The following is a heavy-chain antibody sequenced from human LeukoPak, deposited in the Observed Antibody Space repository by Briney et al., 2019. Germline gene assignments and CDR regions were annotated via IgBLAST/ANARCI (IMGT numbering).Heavy chain of an antibody. CDR2: ISSSSSYI. V-gene: IGHV3-21*01. CDR1: GFTFSSYS. J-gene: IGHJ4*02. D-gene: IGHD3-10*01. CDR3: ARASGIGTLDY. Sequence: GGSLRLSCAASGFTFSSYSMNWVRQVPGKGLEWVSSISSSSSYICYADSVKGRFTISRDNAKNSLYLQMNSLRAEDTAVYYCARASGIGTLDYWGQGTLVTVSS.